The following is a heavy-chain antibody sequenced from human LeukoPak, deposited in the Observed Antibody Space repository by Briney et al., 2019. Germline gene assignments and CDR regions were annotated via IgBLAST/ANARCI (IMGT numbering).Heavy chain of an antibody. V-gene: IGHV3-30*03. CDR3: ARGGYDYVWGSYRHYYFDY. Sequence: PGRSLRLSCAASGFTFSSYGMHWVRQAPGKGLEWVAVISYDGSNKYYADSVKGRFTISRDNSKNTLYLQMNSLRAEDTAVYYCARGGYDYVWGSYRHYYFDYWGQGTLVTVSS. CDR1: GFTFSSYG. CDR2: ISYDGSNK. D-gene: IGHD3-16*02. J-gene: IGHJ4*02.